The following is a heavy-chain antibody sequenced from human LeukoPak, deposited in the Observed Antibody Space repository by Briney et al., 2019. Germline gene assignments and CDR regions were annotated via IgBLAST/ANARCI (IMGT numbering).Heavy chain of an antibody. CDR1: GGSISSYY. J-gene: IGHJ3*02. V-gene: IGHV4-4*07. Sequence: SETLSLTCTVSGGSISSYYWSWIRQPAGKGLEWIGRIYTSGSTNYNPSLKSRVTMSVDTSKNQFSLKLSSVTAADTAVYYCARGIDSSYDFWSGYSNPSDAFDIWGQGTMVTVSS. D-gene: IGHD3-3*01. CDR3: ARGIDSSYDFWSGYSNPSDAFDI. CDR2: IYTSGST.